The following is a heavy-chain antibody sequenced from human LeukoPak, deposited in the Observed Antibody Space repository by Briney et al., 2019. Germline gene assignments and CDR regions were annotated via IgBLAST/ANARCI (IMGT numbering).Heavy chain of an antibody. J-gene: IGHJ3*02. CDR2: IYSGGST. CDR1: GFSVSSYY. D-gene: IGHD2/OR15-2a*01. CDR3: ARNILFAFDI. V-gene: IGHV3-66*01. Sequence: GGSLRLSCAASGFSVSSYYMSWVRQAPGKGLEWVSVIYSGGSTSYADSVKGRFTISRDNSKNTLYLQVNSLRAEDTAMYYCARNILFAFDIWGQGTMVTVSS.